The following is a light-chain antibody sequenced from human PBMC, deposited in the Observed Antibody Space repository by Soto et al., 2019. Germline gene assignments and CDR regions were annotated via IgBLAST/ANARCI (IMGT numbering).Light chain of an antibody. J-gene: IGKJ1*01. CDR2: GAS. CDR3: QQYNNWPTWT. Sequence: EIVMTQSPATLSVSTCERVTRSFMARQSVGSNLAWYQQKPGQAPTLLIYGASTRATGIPARFSGSGSETEFTLTISSLQAEDSAVYFCQQYNNWPTWTFGQGTKVDIK. V-gene: IGKV3-15*01. CDR1: QSVGSN.